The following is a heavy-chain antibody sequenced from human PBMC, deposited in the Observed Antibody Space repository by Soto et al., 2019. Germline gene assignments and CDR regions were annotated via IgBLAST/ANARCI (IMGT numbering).Heavy chain of an antibody. CDR2: IIPIFGTA. J-gene: IGHJ5*02. CDR1: GGTFSSYA. CDR3: ARVVETSIAAPGNWFDP. V-gene: IGHV1-69*12. D-gene: IGHD6-6*01. Sequence: QVQLVQSGAEVKKPGSSVKVSCKASGGTFSSYAISWVRQAPGQGLEWMGGIIPIFGTANYAQKFQGRVTMTAXXSXSXXDMGRSSLRSEDTAVYYCARVVETSIAAPGNWFDPWGQGTLVTVSS.